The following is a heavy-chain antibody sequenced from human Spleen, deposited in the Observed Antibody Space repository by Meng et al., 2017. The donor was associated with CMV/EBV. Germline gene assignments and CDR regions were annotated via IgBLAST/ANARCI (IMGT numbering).Heavy chain of an antibody. D-gene: IGHD2-15*01. J-gene: IGHJ4*02. CDR1: GGTVSSYA. V-gene: IGHV1-69*12. CDR2: IIPIFGTA. CDR3: AISPGKRVAATFDY. Sequence: VQLVQSGAGVKKPGSSVKVSCKASGGTVSSYAISWVRQAPGQGLEWMGGIIPIFGTANYAQKFQGRVTITADESTSTAYMELSSLRSEDTAVYYCAISPGKRVAATFDYWGQGTLVTVSS.